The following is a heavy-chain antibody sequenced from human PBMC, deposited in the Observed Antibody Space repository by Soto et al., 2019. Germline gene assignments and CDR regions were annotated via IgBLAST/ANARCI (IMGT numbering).Heavy chain of an antibody. J-gene: IGHJ3*02. CDR1: RDTFTGYY. CDR2: INPNSGDP. V-gene: IGHV1-2*02. CDR3: ARARIPDAFDI. Sequence: QVHLVQSGAEVKKPGASVKVSCKAPRDTFTGYYMHWVRQAPGQGLEWMGWINPNSGDPNYAQKFQGRVTMTRDTSISTVYMELSRLRSDDTAVYYCARARIPDAFDIWGQGTMVTVSS.